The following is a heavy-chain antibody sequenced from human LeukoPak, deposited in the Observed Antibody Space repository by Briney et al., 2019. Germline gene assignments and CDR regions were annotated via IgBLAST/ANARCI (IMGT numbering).Heavy chain of an antibody. D-gene: IGHD3-22*01. V-gene: IGHV3-23*01. J-gene: IGHJ4*02. CDR1: GFTFSSYA. CDR3: AKRPRAYYYDGSGYYYDY. Sequence: GGSLRLSCAASGFTFSSYAMSWVRQAPGKGLEWVSAISGSGGSTYYADSVKGRFTISRDNSKNTLYLQMNSLRAEDTAVYYCAKRPRAYYYDGSGYYYDYWGQGTLVTVSS. CDR2: ISGSGGST.